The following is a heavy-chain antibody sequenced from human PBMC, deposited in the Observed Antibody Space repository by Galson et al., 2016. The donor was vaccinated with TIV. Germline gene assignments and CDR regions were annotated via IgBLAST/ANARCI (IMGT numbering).Heavy chain of an antibody. D-gene: IGHD2-21*01. CDR1: GYTFITHA. CDR2: INPDNGDT. Sequence: VKVSCKASGYTFITHAIHWVRQAPGQRPQWMGWINPDNGDTEYSQKLLGRVTITRNTSASTAYMELNSLRSEDTAIYYCARPPYCGGDCYKYDKWGQGTLVTVSS. J-gene: IGHJ4*02. CDR3: ARPPYCGGDCYKYDK. V-gene: IGHV1-3*01.